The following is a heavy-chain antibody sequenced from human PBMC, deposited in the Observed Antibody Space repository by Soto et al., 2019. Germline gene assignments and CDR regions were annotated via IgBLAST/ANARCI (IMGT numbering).Heavy chain of an antibody. CDR2: IYYSGST. V-gene: IGHV4-59*01. CDR1: GGSISSDY. D-gene: IGHD2-15*01. J-gene: IGHJ6*03. CDR3: ARDSRLGGFGPRYYYYMDA. Sequence: TSETLSLTCTVYGGSISSDYWSWIRQPPGKGLEWIGYIYYSGSTNYNPSLKSRVTISVDTSKNQFSLKLSSVTAADTAVYYCARDSRLGGFGPRYYYYMDAWGKGTTVTVCS.